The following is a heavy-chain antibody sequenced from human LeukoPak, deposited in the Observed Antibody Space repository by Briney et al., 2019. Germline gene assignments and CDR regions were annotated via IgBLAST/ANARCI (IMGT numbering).Heavy chain of an antibody. CDR2: IYYSGST. V-gene: IGHV4-59*01. J-gene: IGHJ4*02. Sequence: SETLSLTCTVSGGSISSYYWSWIRQPPGKGLEWIGYIYYSGSTNYNPSLKSRVTISVDTSKNQFSLKLSSVTAADTAVYYCAGVNVDIVATITGGYYYFDYWGQGTLVTVSS. CDR1: GGSISSYY. CDR3: AGVNVDIVATITGGYYYFDY. D-gene: IGHD5-12*01.